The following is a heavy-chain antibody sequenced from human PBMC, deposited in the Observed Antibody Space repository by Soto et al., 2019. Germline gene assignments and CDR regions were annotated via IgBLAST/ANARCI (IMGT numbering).Heavy chain of an antibody. CDR2: ISYDGSNK. CDR1: GFTFSSYG. D-gene: IGHD3-22*01. Sequence: GGSLRLSCAASGFTFSSYGMHWVRQAPGKGLEWVAVISYDGSNKYYADSVKGRFTISRDNSKNTLYLQMNSLRAEDTAVYYCAKVYRYYDSSGHFDYWGQGTLVTVS. V-gene: IGHV3-30*18. J-gene: IGHJ4*02. CDR3: AKVYRYYDSSGHFDY.